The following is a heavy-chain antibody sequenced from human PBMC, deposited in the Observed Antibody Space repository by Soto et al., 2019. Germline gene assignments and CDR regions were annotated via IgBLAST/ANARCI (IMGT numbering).Heavy chain of an antibody. CDR3: AKDHYYDSSGYP. CDR2: ISYDGSNK. D-gene: IGHD3-22*01. V-gene: IGHV3-30*18. J-gene: IGHJ5*02. Sequence: GGSLRLSCAASGFTFSSYGMHWIRQAPGKGLEWVAVISYDGSNKYYADSVKGRFTISRDNSKNTLYLQMNSLRAEDTAVYYCAKDHYYDSSGYPWGQGTLVTVSS. CDR1: GFTFSSYG.